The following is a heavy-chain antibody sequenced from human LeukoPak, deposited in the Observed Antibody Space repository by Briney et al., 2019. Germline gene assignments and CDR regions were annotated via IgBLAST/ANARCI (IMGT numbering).Heavy chain of an antibody. J-gene: IGHJ3*02. D-gene: IGHD3-22*01. Sequence: SETLSLTCTVSGDFISRYYWSWIRQHPGKGLEWIGYIYYSGSTYYNPSLKSRVTISVDTSKNQFSLKLSSVTAADTAVYYCARERDYYDSSGYLTDDAFDIWGQGTMVTVSS. CDR2: IYYSGST. CDR3: ARERDYYDSSGYLTDDAFDI. V-gene: IGHV4-59*06. CDR1: GDFISRYY.